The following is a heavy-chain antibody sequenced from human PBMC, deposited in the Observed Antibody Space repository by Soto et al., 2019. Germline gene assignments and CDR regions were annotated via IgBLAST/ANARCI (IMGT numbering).Heavy chain of an antibody. Sequence: SETLSLTCVVSGGPVSGDDLYWSWIRHLPGKGLEWIANVYHTGTTYYNPSLKSRVSMSVDTSQNQFSLILPSVTAADPALSYCARALVTDYKSSDDHYYSAMDVWGQGTSVTVSS. CDR3: ARALVTDYKSSDDHYYSAMDV. CDR1: GGPVSGDDLY. CDR2: VYHTGTT. D-gene: IGHD3-22*01. J-gene: IGHJ6*02. V-gene: IGHV4-31*02.